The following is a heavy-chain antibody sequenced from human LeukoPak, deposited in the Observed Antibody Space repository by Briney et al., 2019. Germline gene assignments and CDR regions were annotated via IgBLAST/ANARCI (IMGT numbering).Heavy chain of an antibody. CDR1: GFTFSSYG. D-gene: IGHD5-12*01. Sequence: PGGSLRLSCAASGFTFSSYGMHWVRQAPGKGLEWVAFIRYDGSNKYYADSVKGRFTISRDNSKNTLYLQMNSMGAEDTAVYYCAKDPAKVGYSGYDLTGVRYYYYYYMDVWGKGTTVTISS. J-gene: IGHJ6*03. CDR3: AKDPAKVGYSGYDLTGVRYYYYYYMDV. V-gene: IGHV3-30*02. CDR2: IRYDGSNK.